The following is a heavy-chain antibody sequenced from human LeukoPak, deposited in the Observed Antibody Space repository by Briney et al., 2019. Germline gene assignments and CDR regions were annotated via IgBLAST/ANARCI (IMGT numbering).Heavy chain of an antibody. CDR3: ATGYSSTWYYFDY. Sequence: SETLSLTCTVSGDSISSYYWSWIRQPPGKGLEWIGYIYHSGSTNYNPSLKSRVTISADTSKDQFSLKLASVTAADTAVYYCATGYSSTWYYFDYWGQGTLVTVSA. CDR1: GDSISSYY. D-gene: IGHD6-13*01. V-gene: IGHV4-59*01. J-gene: IGHJ4*02. CDR2: IYHSGST.